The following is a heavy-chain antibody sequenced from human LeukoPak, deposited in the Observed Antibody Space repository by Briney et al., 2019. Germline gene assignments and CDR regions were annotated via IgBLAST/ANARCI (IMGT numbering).Heavy chain of an antibody. V-gene: IGHV4-61*01. D-gene: IGHD2-8*01. CDR3: TRSTNLEAFDI. CDR1: GGSVSSGTYY. J-gene: IGHJ3*02. CDR2: IYYSGST. Sequence: PSETLSLTCTVSGGSVSSGTYYWSWIRQPPGKGLEWIGYIYYSGSTNYNPSLKSRVTISLDTSKNQCSLKLNPVTTADTAVYYCTRSTNLEAFDIWGQGTMVTVSS.